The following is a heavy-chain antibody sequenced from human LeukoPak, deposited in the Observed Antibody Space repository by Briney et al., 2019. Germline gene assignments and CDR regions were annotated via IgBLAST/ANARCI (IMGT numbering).Heavy chain of an antibody. CDR2: IYPRDGST. J-gene: IGHJ4*02. Sequence: KVSCKGSGYSFTSNYIHWVRQAPGQGLEWMGMIYPRDGSTSYAQKFQGRVTVTRDTSTSTVHMELSGLRSEDTAVYYCARDQEAFDYWGQGTLVTVSS. CDR1: GYSFTSNY. CDR3: ARDQEAFDY. V-gene: IGHV1-46*01.